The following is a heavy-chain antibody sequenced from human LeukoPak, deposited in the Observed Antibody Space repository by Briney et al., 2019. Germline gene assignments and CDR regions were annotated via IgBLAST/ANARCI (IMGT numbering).Heavy chain of an antibody. CDR1: GYSFTSYG. CDR2: ISAYNGNT. D-gene: IGHD2-21*02. V-gene: IGHV1-18*01. J-gene: IGHJ3*02. CDR3: ARCYGGDWGPFDI. Sequence: ASVKVSCKASGYSFTSYGISWVRQAPGQGLEWMGWISAYNGNTNSAQKVQDRVTMTTDTSTTTAYMELRSLRSDDTAVYYCARCYGGDWGPFDIWGQGTMVTVSS.